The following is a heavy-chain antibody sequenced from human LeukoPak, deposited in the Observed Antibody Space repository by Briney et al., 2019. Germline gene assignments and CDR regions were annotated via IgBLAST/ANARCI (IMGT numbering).Heavy chain of an antibody. CDR3: ARRRRPTWDFWSGYYFDY. CDR2: IYYSGTT. J-gene: IGHJ4*02. V-gene: IGHV4-39*01. D-gene: IGHD3-3*01. CDR1: GGSIGSSSHN. Sequence: PSETLSLTCIVSGGSIGSSSHNWGWIRQPPGKGLEWIGSIYYSGTTYYNPSLKSRLTISVDTSKNQFSLKLSSVTAADTAVYYCARRRRPTWDFWSGYYFDYWGQGTLVTVSS.